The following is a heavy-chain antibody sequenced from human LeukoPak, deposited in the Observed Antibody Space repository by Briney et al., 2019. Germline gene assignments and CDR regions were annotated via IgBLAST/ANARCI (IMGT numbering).Heavy chain of an antibody. Sequence: SETLSLTCAVYGGSFSGCYWSWIRQPPGKGLEWIGEINHSGSTNYNPSLKSRVTISVDTSKNQFSLKLSSVTAADTAVYYCARTLAVAGTSLQFDPWGQGTLVTVSS. D-gene: IGHD6-19*01. CDR3: ARTLAVAGTSLQFDP. J-gene: IGHJ5*02. V-gene: IGHV4-34*01. CDR1: GGSFSGCY. CDR2: INHSGST.